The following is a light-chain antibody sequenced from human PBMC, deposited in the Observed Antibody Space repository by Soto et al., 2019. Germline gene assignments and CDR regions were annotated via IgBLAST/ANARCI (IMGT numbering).Light chain of an antibody. CDR2: DAS. J-gene: IGKJ2*01. CDR3: QQYNNWPLYT. CDR1: QSISSN. V-gene: IGKV3D-15*01. Sequence: EIVMTQSPATLSVSPGERATLSCRASQSISSNLAWYQQKPGQAPRLLIYDASIRATGIPARFSGSGFGTEFTRTISSLQSEDFAVYYCQQYNNWPLYTFGQGTKLEIK.